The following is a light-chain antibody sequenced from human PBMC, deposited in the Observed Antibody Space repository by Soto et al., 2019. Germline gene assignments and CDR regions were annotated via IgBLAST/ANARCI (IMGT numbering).Light chain of an antibody. CDR3: SSYAGNNNCL. CDR1: SSDIGDYNY. CDR2: EVT. Sequence: QSVLTQPPSASGSPGQSVTFSCTGTSSDIGDYNYVSWYQQHPGKAPKLIIYEVTKRPSGVPDRFSGSKSGNTASLTVSGVQADDEADWSCSSYAGNNNCLVGTGTKLTV. V-gene: IGLV2-8*01. J-gene: IGLJ1*01.